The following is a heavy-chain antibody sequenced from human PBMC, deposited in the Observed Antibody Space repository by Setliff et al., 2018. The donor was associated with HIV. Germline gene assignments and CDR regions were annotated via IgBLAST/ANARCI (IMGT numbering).Heavy chain of an antibody. V-gene: IGHV1-18*01. J-gene: IGHJ4*02. Sequence: ASVKVSCKASGYTFSDYGISWVRQAPGQGLEWMGWISAHNGRINYAQKFQGRVTMTTDRSTSTAYMELRSLRSDDTAAYYCTRGALYGLFEFWGPGTLVTVSS. CDR1: GYTFSDYG. CDR2: ISAHNGRI. D-gene: IGHD3-10*01. CDR3: TRGALYGLFEF.